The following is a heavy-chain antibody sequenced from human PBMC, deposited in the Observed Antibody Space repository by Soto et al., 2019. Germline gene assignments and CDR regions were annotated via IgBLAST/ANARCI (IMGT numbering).Heavy chain of an antibody. V-gene: IGHV1-69*08. Sequence: QVQLVQSGAEVKKPGSSVKVSCKASGGTFSTYTITWVRQAPGQGLEWMGRIIPIIGIINYAQKFQGRVTISADNLAGXXYMELTGLRSDDTAVYYCAGDPDSHYNDSHASSYPWGQGTLVTVSS. CDR1: GGTFSTYT. CDR3: AGDPDSHYNDSHASSYP. D-gene: IGHD4-4*01. CDR2: IIPIIGII. J-gene: IGHJ5*02.